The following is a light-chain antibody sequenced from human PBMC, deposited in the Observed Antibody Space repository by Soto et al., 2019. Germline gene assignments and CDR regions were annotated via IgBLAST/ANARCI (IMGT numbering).Light chain of an antibody. Sequence: EIVLTQSPATLSLSPGERATLSCRASQSVSSYLAWYQQKPGQAPRLLIYDASNRATGIPARFSGSGSGTDFPLTISCLEPEDFAVYYCQQRSNCPPWTFGQGTKVEIK. CDR1: QSVSSY. CDR3: QQRSNCPPWT. J-gene: IGKJ1*01. V-gene: IGKV3-11*01. CDR2: DAS.